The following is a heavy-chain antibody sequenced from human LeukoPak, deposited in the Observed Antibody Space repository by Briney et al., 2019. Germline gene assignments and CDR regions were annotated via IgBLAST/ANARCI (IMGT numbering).Heavy chain of an antibody. V-gene: IGHV3-21*01. Sequence: PGGSLRLSCAASGFTFSSYSMNWVRQAPGKGLEWVSSISSSSSYIYYADSVKGRFTISRDNAKNSLYLQMNSLRAEDTAVYYCARARRIASSWYYFDYWGQGTLVTVSS. D-gene: IGHD6-13*01. J-gene: IGHJ4*02. CDR3: ARARRIASSWYYFDY. CDR1: GFTFSSYS. CDR2: ISSSSSYI.